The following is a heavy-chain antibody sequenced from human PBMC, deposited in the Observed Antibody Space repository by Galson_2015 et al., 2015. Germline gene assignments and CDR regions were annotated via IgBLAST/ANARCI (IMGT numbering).Heavy chain of an antibody. D-gene: IGHD6-19*01. J-gene: IGHJ4*02. CDR1: GFTFSSYW. CDR2: IKGDGSSI. Sequence: SLRLSCAASGFTFSSYWMHWVRQVPGKGLVWVSRIKGDGSSIIYADSVKGRFTISRDNAKNTVWLQMNSLRVEVTAVYYCARDPVDGSGHFDYWGQGTLVTVSS. CDR3: ARDPVDGSGHFDY. V-gene: IGHV3-74*01.